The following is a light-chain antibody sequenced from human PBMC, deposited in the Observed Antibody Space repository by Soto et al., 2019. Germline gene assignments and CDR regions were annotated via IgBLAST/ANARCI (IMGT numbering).Light chain of an antibody. Sequence: DIQLPQSPFTLSASVGARVTITCRASQSISRWLAWYQQKPGKAPTLLLYKASSIESGVPARFSGSGSGTEFTLTIRSLQSDDFATDYRQQYQTCTFGQGTNVEIK. CDR3: QQYQTCT. CDR1: QSISRW. CDR2: KAS. V-gene: IGKV1-5*03. J-gene: IGKJ1*01.